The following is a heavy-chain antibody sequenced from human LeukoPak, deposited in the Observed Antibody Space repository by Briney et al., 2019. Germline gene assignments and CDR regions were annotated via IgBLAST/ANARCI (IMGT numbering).Heavy chain of an antibody. CDR3: AKSAARLFSDYYYYMDV. CDR1: GFTFDDYT. D-gene: IGHD6-6*01. V-gene: IGHV3-43*01. Sequence: GGSLRLSCAASGFTFDDYTMHWVRQAPGKGLEWVSLISWDGISTYYADSVKGRFTISRDNNKNSLYLQMSSLRSDDTALYYCAKSAARLFSDYYYYMDVWGKGTTVTVSS. J-gene: IGHJ6*03. CDR2: ISWDGIST.